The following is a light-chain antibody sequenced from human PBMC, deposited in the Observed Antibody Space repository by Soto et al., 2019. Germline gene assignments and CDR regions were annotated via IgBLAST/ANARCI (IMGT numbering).Light chain of an antibody. V-gene: IGLV2-14*01. CDR1: SNDVGGYNY. CDR3: SSYTSSSTLVV. J-gene: IGLJ2*01. Sequence: QSVLTQPASVSGSPGQSITISCTGTSNDVGGYNYVSWYQQHPDKAPKLMIYDVTYRPSGVSNRFSGSKSGNTASLTISGLQAEDEADYYCSSYTSSSTLVVFGGGTKVTVL. CDR2: DVT.